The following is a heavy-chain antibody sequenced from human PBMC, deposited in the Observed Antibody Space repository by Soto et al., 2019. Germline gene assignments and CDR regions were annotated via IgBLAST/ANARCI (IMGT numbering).Heavy chain of an antibody. Sequence: QLQLQESGSGLVKPSQTLSRTCAVSGGSISSGGYSGSLIRQPPGKGLEWIGYIYHSGSTYYNPSLKSRVTISVDRSKNQFSLKLSSVTAADTAVYYCARGRYSYGPFDYWGQGTLVTVSS. J-gene: IGHJ4*02. CDR3: ARGRYSYGPFDY. CDR1: GGSISSGGYS. V-gene: IGHV4-30-2*01. D-gene: IGHD5-18*01. CDR2: IYHSGST.